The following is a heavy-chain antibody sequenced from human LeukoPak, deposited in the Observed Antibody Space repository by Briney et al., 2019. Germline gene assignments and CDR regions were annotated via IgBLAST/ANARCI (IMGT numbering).Heavy chain of an antibody. CDR3: ARVSYDILTGYSYIDY. Sequence: GGSLRLSCAASGFTFSSYSMNWVRQAPGKGLEWVSSIRSSSSYIYYVDSVKGRFTISRDNAKNSLYLQMNSLGAEDTAVYYCARVSYDILTGYSYIDYWGQGTLVTVSS. J-gene: IGHJ4*02. D-gene: IGHD3-9*01. CDR1: GFTFSSYS. CDR2: IRSSSSYI. V-gene: IGHV3-21*01.